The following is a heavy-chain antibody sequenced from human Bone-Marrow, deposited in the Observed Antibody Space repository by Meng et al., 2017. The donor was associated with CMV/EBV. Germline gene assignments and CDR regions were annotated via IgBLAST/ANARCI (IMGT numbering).Heavy chain of an antibody. CDR1: GFTFSPYS. D-gene: IGHD3-16*01. CDR3: GSQEGGY. J-gene: IGHJ4*02. CDR2: ISTSSSYI. Sequence: GGSLRLSCVGSGFTFSPYSMNWVRQAPGKGLEWVSSISTSSSYIHYADSVTGRFTISRDNAKNTLYLQMNSLRAEDTAVYYCGSQEGGYWGQGTLVTVSS. V-gene: IGHV3-21*06.